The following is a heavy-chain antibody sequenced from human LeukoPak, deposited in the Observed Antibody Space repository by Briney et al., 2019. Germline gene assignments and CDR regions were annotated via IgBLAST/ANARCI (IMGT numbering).Heavy chain of an antibody. V-gene: IGHV3-23*01. CDR3: AKGRGYCSSTSCYTLFDY. CDR2: ISGSGGST. CDR1: GFTFSSYA. J-gene: IGHJ4*02. D-gene: IGHD2-2*02. Sequence: GGSLRLSCAASGFTFSSYAMSWVRQAPGKGLEWVSAISGSGGSTYYADSVKGRFTISRDNSKNTLYLQMNSLRAEDTAVYYCAKGRGYCSSTSCYTLFDYWGQGTLVTVSS.